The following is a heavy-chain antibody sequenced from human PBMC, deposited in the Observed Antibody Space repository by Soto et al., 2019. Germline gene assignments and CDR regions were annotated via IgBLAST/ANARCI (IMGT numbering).Heavy chain of an antibody. V-gene: IGHV3-30*03. CDR3: AIFIVIQREATFP. CDR1: GFTINSYG. D-gene: IGHD5-18*01. CDR2: ISYDGTNK. J-gene: IGHJ5*02. Sequence: VQLVESGGGVVQPGRSLRLSCAASGFTINSYGMHWVRQSPGKGLEWVAVISYDGTNKDYVDSVKGRFTISRDISKNTVYLQMNSLRPEDTAVYYCAIFIVIQREATFPWGQGSLVTVSS.